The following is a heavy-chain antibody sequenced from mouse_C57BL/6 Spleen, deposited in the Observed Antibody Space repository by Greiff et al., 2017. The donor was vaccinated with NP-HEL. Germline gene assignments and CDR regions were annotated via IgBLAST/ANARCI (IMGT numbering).Heavy chain of an antibody. J-gene: IGHJ2*01. CDR3: ARIDDGDGFFDY. Sequence: VQRVESGPGLVQPSRSLSITCTVSGFSLTSYGVHWVRQSPGKGLEWLGVIWSGGSTDYNAAFISRLSISKDNSKSQVFFKMNSLQADDTAIYYCARIDDGDGFFDYWGQGTTLTVSS. V-gene: IGHV2-2*01. CDR1: GFSLTSYG. CDR2: IWSGGST. D-gene: IGHD2-3*01.